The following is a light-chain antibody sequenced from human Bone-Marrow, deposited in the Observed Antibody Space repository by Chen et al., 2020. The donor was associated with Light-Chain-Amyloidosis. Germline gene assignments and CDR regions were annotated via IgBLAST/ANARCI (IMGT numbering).Light chain of an antibody. J-gene: IGLJ3*02. Sequence: SSVLTQPSSVAAAPGQKATIACGGNNIGSTSVHWYQQTPGQAPLLVVYDDSDRPSGIPERLSGSNSGNTATLTISRVEAGDEADYYCQVWDRSSDRPVFGGGTKLTVL. V-gene: IGLV3-21*02. CDR1: NIGSTS. CDR2: DDS. CDR3: QVWDRSSDRPV.